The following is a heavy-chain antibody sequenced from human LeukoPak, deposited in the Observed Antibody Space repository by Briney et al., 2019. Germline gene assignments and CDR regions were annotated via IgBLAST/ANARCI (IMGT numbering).Heavy chain of an antibody. CDR1: GFTFSSHA. CDR3: AKAGGDIAVAGTGDY. Sequence: GGSLRLSCAASGFTFSSHAMHWVRQAPGKGLEWVAVISYDGSNKYYADSVKGRFTISRDNSKNTLYLQMNSLRAEDTAVYYCAKAGGDIAVAGTGDYWGQGTLVTVSS. V-gene: IGHV3-30*04. D-gene: IGHD6-19*01. J-gene: IGHJ4*02. CDR2: ISYDGSNK.